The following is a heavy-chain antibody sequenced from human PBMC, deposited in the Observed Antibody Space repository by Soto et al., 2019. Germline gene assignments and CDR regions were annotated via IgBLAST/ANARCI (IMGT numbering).Heavy chain of an antibody. CDR2: IYYIGAY. J-gene: IGHJ5*02. Sequence: SETLSLTCSVSGASVSSYYWSWVRQPPGKGLEWVGYIYYIGAYNYNPSLKSRVTISVDTSKNQFSLKLTSVTAADTAVYYCARTPETRDWLDPWGQGTLVTVSS. CDR1: GASVSSYY. CDR3: ARTPETRDWLDP. V-gene: IGHV4-59*02. D-gene: IGHD1-7*01.